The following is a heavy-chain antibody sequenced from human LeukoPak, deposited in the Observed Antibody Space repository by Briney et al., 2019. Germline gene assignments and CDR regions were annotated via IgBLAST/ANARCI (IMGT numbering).Heavy chain of an antibody. J-gene: IGHJ4*02. V-gene: IGHV3-21*01. Sequence: TSGGSLRLSCAASGFTFSRNSMNWVRQAPGKGLEWVSSISSSSSYIYYADSVKGRFTISRDNAKNSLYLQMNSLRAEDTAVYYCARALDSSGYYPPFFDYWGQGTLVTVSS. CDR3: ARALDSSGYYPPFFDY. CDR2: ISSSSSYI. D-gene: IGHD3-22*01. CDR1: GFTFSRNS.